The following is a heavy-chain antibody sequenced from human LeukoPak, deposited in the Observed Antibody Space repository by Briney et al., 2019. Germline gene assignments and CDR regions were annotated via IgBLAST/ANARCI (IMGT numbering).Heavy chain of an antibody. V-gene: IGHV1-69*13. D-gene: IGHD2-15*01. Sequence: ASVKVSCKASGGTFSSYAISWVRQAPGQGLEWMGGIIPIFGTANYAQKFQGRVTITADESTSTAYMELSSLRSEDTAVYYCANNYCSGGSCYSAAFDYWGQGTLVTVSS. CDR2: IIPIFGTA. J-gene: IGHJ4*02. CDR1: GGTFSSYA. CDR3: ANNYCSGGSCYSAAFDY.